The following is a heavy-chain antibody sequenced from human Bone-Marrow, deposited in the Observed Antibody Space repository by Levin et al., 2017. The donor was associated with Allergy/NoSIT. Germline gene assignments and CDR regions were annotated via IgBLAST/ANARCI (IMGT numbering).Heavy chain of an antibody. D-gene: IGHD6-25*01. CDR2: IYYTGRT. Sequence: SQTLSLTCTVSGGSISTSSYHWGWVRQPPGKGLEWIGNIYYTGRTSYNPSLKSRVSISIDTSKKQFFLKLNSVTAADTAVYYCARVLSAISAAGPEKWGQGTLVTVSA. CDR3: ARVLSAISAAGPEK. CDR1: GGSISTSSYH. J-gene: IGHJ4*02. V-gene: IGHV4-39*07.